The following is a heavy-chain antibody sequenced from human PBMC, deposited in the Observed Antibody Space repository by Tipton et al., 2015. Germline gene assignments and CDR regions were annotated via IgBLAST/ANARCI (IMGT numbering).Heavy chain of an antibody. CDR1: GDSINSYY. V-gene: IGHV4-59*01. D-gene: IGHD3-10*01. CDR3: ARYYSTSGSYRFDS. J-gene: IGHJ4*02. CDR2: IYYSGST. Sequence: TLSLTCTVSGDSINSYYWSWVRQPSGKGLEWIGYIYYSGSTIYNPSLKSRVTMSVDRSKNQFSVRLTSVTAADTALYYCARYYSTSGSYRFDSWGQGALVTVSS.